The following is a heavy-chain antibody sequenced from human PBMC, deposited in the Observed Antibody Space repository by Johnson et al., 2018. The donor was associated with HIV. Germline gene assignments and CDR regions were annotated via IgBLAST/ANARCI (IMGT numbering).Heavy chain of an antibody. J-gene: IGHJ3*02. Sequence: QVQLVESGGGVVRPGGSLRLSCAASGFTFSSYGMHWVRQATGKGLEWVAFIRYDGSNKYYADSVKGRFTISRDNSKNTLYLQMNSLRAGDTAVYYCARDMRYYGSGAFDIWGQGTMVTVSS. D-gene: IGHD3-10*01. CDR3: ARDMRYYGSGAFDI. CDR1: GFTFSSYG. V-gene: IGHV3-30*02. CDR2: IRYDGSNK.